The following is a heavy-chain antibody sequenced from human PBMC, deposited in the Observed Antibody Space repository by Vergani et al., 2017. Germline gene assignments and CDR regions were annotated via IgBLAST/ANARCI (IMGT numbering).Heavy chain of an antibody. CDR1: GYNLTELS. CDR3: ASEFRGYRQGGWFDP. J-gene: IGHJ5*02. D-gene: IGHD6-25*01. Sequence: QVPLVPSGAEVKKPGASVKVSCKVSGYNLTELSMHWVRQAPGKGLEWMGGFDPEDGETIYAQKYQGRVTMTEDTSTDTAYMELSRLRSDDTAVYYCASEFRGYRQGGWFDPWGQGTLVTVSS. CDR2: FDPEDGET. V-gene: IGHV1-24*01.